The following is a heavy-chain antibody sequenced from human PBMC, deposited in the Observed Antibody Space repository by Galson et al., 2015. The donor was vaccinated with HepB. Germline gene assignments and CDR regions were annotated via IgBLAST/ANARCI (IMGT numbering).Heavy chain of an antibody. V-gene: IGHV4-39*01. Sequence: ETLPLTCTVSGGSISSSSYYWGWIRQPPGKGLEWIGSIYYSGSTYYNPSLKSRVTISVDTSKNQFSLKLSSVTAADTAVYYCARHGSRVEMATIFDYWGQGTLVTVSS. CDR3: ARHGSRVEMATIFDY. J-gene: IGHJ4*02. CDR2: IYYSGST. D-gene: IGHD5-24*01. CDR1: GGSISSSSYY.